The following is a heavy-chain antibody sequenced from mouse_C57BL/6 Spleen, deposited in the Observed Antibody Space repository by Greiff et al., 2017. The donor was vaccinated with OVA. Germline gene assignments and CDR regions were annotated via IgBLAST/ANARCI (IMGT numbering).Heavy chain of an antibody. CDR2: IDPSDSYT. J-gene: IGHJ2*01. CDR1: GYTFTSYW. D-gene: IGHD3-3*01. CDR3: ARKGRADY. Sequence: VKLKQPGAELVKPGASVKLSCKASGYTFTSYWMQWVKQRPGQGLEWIGEIDPSDSYTNYNQKFKGKATLTVDTSSSTAYMQLSSLTSEDSAVYYCARKGRADYWGQGTTLTVSS. V-gene: IGHV1-50*01.